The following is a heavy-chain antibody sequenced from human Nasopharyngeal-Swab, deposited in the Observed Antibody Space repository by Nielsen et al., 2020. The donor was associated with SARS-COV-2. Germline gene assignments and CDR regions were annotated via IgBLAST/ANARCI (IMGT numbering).Heavy chain of an antibody. CDR2: IYPGYSDT. CDR3: ARLLFGIAVGGDY. D-gene: IGHD6-19*01. CDR1: RFIFTSYW. Sequence: GESLKIPCKGSRFIFTSYWICWVRQIPGKGLEWMMIIYPGYSDTRFIPSFQGQVTLTADKSISTAYLQWSSLKASDTAMYYCARLLFGIAVGGDYWSKGTMVTVST. J-gene: IGHJ4*02. V-gene: IGHV5-51*01.